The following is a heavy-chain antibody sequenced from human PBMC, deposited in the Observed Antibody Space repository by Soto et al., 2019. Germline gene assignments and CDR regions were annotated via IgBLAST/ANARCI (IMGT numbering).Heavy chain of an antibody. CDR2: IYYSGST. CDR3: ARDYDSSGDY. J-gene: IGHJ4*02. CDR1: GGSISTSSYY. V-gene: IGHV4-39*01. D-gene: IGHD3-22*01. Sequence: QLQLQESGPGLVKPSETLALTCTVSGGSISTSSYYWGWIRQPPGKGLEWIGSIYYSGSTYYNPSLKSRVTISVDTSKNQFSLKLSSVTAADTAVYYCARDYDSSGDYWGQGTLVTVSS.